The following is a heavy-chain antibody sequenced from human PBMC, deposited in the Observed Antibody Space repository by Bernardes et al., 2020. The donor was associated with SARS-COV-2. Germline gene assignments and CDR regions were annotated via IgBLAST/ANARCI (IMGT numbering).Heavy chain of an antibody. D-gene: IGHD4-17*01. Sequence: ASVKVPCKASGYTFTSYYMHWVRQAPGQGLEWMGIISPSGGSTNYPQKFQGRVTVTRDTSTSTVYMELSSLRSEDTAVYYCARGALYGGNRPFAFDYWGQGTLVTVSS. V-gene: IGHV1-46*01. CDR3: ARGALYGGNRPFAFDY. CDR1: GYTFTSYY. J-gene: IGHJ4*02. CDR2: ISPSGGST.